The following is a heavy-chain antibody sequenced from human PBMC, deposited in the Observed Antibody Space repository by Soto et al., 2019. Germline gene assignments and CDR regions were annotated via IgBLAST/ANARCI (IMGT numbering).Heavy chain of an antibody. V-gene: IGHV1-2*02. CDR1: GGTFSSYA. CDR2: INPNSGDA. J-gene: IGHJ5*01. CDR3: ARPYCSSNSCHNWFDS. D-gene: IGHD2-2*01. Sequence: ASVKVSCKASGGTFSSYAISWVRQAPGQGLEWMGWINPNSGDANYAQKFQGRVTTTTDTSISTAYMELSRLRSDDTAVYYCARPYCSSNSCHNWFDSWGQGTLVTVSS.